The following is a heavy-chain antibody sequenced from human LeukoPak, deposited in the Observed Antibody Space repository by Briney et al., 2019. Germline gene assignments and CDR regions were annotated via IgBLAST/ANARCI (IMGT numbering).Heavy chain of an antibody. V-gene: IGHV1-3*01. CDR2: INAGNGDT. CDR1: GYTFTSYA. D-gene: IGHD3-10*01. Sequence: ASVKVSCKASGYTFTSYAMHWVRQAPGQRLEWMGWINAGNGDTKYSQKFQGRVTITRDTSASTAYMELSSLRSEDTAVYYRARTVTMVRGVITLFGYWGQGTLVTVSS. CDR3: ARTVTMVRGVITLFGY. J-gene: IGHJ4*02.